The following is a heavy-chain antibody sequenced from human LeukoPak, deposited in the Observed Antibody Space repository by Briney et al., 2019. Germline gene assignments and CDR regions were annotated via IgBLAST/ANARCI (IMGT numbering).Heavy chain of an antibody. CDR2: ITWNSDNI. V-gene: IGHV3-9*01. Sequence: PGRSLRLSCAASGFIFNNYAMHWVRQAPGKGLEWVSGITWNSDNIAYADSVKGRFTISRDNAKNSLYLQMNSLRAEDTALYYCAKARESYYGSSIDYWGQGTLVTVSS. CDR1: GFIFNNYA. CDR3: AKARESYYGSSIDY. J-gene: IGHJ4*02. D-gene: IGHD3-10*01.